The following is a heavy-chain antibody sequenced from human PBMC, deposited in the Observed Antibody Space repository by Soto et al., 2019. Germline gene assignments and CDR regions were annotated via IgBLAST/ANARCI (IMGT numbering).Heavy chain of an antibody. CDR1: GYTFTSYG. J-gene: IGHJ6*02. V-gene: IGHV1-18*01. CDR2: ISAYNGNT. D-gene: IGHD4-17*01. CDR3: ARADYGDYHYYYGMDV. Sequence: QVQLVQSGAEVKKPGASVKVSCKASGYTFTSYGISWVRQAPGQGLEWMGWISAYNGNTNYAQKLQGRVTMTTDTATSTAYMELRSLRSDDTAVYYCARADYGDYHYYYGMDVWGQGTTVTVSS.